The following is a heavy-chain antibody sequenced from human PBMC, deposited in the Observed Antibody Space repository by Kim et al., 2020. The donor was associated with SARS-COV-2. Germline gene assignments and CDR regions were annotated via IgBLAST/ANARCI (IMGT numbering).Heavy chain of an antibody. CDR3: GKGSDWAYFYCVDV. V-gene: IGHV3-9*01. Sequence: ADSGEGRFTISKDNANNSLYLQMNSLRAEDTALFYCGKGSDWAYFYCVDVWGKGTTVTVSS. J-gene: IGHJ6*03. D-gene: IGHD2-21*01.